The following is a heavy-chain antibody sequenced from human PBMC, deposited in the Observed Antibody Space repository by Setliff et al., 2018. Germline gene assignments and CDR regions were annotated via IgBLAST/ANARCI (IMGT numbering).Heavy chain of an antibody. CDR1: GFTFSNAW. V-gene: IGHV3-15*05. Sequence: LRLSCTASGFTFSNAWMSWVRQAPGKGLEWVGRIKRITDSGTTDHAAPVKGRFTVSRDNAKNSLYLQMNSLRAEDTALYYCARATPPNYYDSSGYYDRDAFDIWGQGTMVTVSS. D-gene: IGHD3-22*01. J-gene: IGHJ3*02. CDR3: ARATPPNYYDSSGYYDRDAFDI. CDR2: IKRITDSGTT.